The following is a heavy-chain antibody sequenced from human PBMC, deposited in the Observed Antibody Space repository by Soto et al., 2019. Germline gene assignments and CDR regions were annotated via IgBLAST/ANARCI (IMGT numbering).Heavy chain of an antibody. D-gene: IGHD3-10*01. V-gene: IGHV3-23*01. Sequence: PGGSPRLSCTASGFTFSDYAMAWVRQAPGKGLEWVSTISGGSSVTYYGDSVKGRFTISRDNAKKTLFLQLNRLSAEDTATYYCAKVLSKNYYYPFDFWGQGTQVTVSS. CDR3: AKVLSKNYYYPFDF. J-gene: IGHJ4*02. CDR2: ISGGSSVT. CDR1: GFTFSDYA.